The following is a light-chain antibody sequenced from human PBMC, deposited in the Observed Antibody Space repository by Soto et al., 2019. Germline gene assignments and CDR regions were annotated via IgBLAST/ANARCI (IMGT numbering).Light chain of an antibody. Sequence: DIVMTQSPDSLAVSLGERATINCTSSQNVLYSSNKNYLAWFQQKPGQPPKLLIYWASTRESGVPDRFSGIGSGTDFTLTISSLQAEDVAVYDCQQYYSTPWTFGQGTKVEIK. CDR2: WAS. CDR1: QNVLYSSNKNY. J-gene: IGKJ1*01. V-gene: IGKV4-1*01. CDR3: QQYYSTPWT.